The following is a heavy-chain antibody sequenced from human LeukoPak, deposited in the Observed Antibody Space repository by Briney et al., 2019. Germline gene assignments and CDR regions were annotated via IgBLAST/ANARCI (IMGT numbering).Heavy chain of an antibody. V-gene: IGHV5-51*01. CDR3: AAIKYYGSGSYYAGYYYYGMDV. CDR2: IYPGDSDT. D-gene: IGHD3-10*01. J-gene: IGHJ6*02. CDR1: GYSFTSYW. Sequence: GESLKISCKGSGYSFTSYWIGWVRQMPGKGLEWMGIIYPGDSDTSYSPSFQGQVTISADKSISTAYLQWSSLKASDTAMYYCAAIKYYGSGSYYAGYYYYGMDVWGQGTTVTVSS.